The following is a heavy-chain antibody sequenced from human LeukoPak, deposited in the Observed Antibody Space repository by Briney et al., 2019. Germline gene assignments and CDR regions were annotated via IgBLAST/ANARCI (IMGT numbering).Heavy chain of an antibody. J-gene: IGHJ5*02. V-gene: IGHV1-69*04. CDR2: IIPILGIA. Sequence: SAKVSCKASGYTFTGYYMHWVRQAPGQGLEWMGRIIPILGIANYAQKFQGRVTITADKSTSTAYMELSNLRSEDTAVYYCARDLQQLFDPWGQGTLVTVSS. CDR1: GYTFTGYY. CDR3: ARDLQQLFDP. D-gene: IGHD4-11*01.